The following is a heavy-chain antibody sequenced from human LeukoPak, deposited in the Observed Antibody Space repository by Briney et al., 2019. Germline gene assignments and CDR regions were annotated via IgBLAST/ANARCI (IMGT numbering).Heavy chain of an antibody. V-gene: IGHV4-30-2*01. CDR3: ARGPHVMGWFGESNGEFDY. D-gene: IGHD3-10*01. CDR1: GGSISSGGYY. J-gene: IGHJ4*02. CDR2: IYHSGST. Sequence: PSETLSLTCTVSGGSISSGGYYWSWIRQPPGKGLEWIGYIYHSGSTYYNPSLKSRVTISVDRSKNQFSLKLSSVTAADTAVYYCARGPHVMGWFGESNGEFDYWGQGTLVTVSS.